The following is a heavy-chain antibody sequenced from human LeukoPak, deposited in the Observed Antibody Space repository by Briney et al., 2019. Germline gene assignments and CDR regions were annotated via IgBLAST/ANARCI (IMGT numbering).Heavy chain of an antibody. V-gene: IGHV4-39*07. J-gene: IGHJ4*02. CDR1: GGSISSSSYY. CDR3: ARGLGVYCSGGSCSGLYLDS. Sequence: SETQSLTCTVSGGSISSSSYYWGWIRQPPGKGLEWIGEIDHSGNTNYNPSLKSRVTFSIDTSKNQFSLRLSSVTAADTAVYYCARGLGVYCSGGSCSGLYLDSWGQGTLVTVSS. CDR2: IDHSGNT. D-gene: IGHD2-15*01.